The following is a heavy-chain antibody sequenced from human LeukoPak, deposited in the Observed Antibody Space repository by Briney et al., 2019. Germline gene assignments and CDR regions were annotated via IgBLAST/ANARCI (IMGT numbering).Heavy chain of an antibody. D-gene: IGHD3-3*01. CDR2: IVAGSGNT. Sequence: SVKVSCKASGFTFTSSAVQWVRQARGQRLEWIGWIVAGSGNTNYAQKFQERVTITRDMSTSTAYMELSSLRSEDTAVYYCARGAGGIFGVVSFDPWGQGTLVTVSS. CDR1: GFTFTSSA. J-gene: IGHJ5*02. V-gene: IGHV1-58*01. CDR3: ARGAGGIFGVVSFDP.